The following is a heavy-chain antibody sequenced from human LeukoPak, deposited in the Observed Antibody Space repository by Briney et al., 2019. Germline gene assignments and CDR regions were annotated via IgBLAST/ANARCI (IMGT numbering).Heavy chain of an antibody. Sequence: ASVEVSCKVSGYTLTELSMHWVRQAPGKGLEWMGGFDPEDGETIYAQRFQGRVTMTEDTSTDTAYMELSSLRSEDTAVYYCATDLPSGSYQDWGQGTLVTVSS. D-gene: IGHD1-26*01. CDR2: FDPEDGET. CDR3: ATDLPSGSYQD. CDR1: GYTLTELS. V-gene: IGHV1-24*01. J-gene: IGHJ4*02.